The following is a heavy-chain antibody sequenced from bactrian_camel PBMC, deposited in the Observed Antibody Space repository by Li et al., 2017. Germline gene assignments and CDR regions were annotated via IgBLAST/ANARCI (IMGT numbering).Heavy chain of an antibody. CDR2: IDSDGTT. V-gene: IGHV3S55*01. Sequence: HVQLVESGGGSVQSGDSLRLSCSYADDRNAKCVGWFRQAPGQMRVGIAAIDSDGTTTYADSVKGRFTLSEDNAKNTLFLQMNSLRAGDTAVYYCAAGLFADFGLGLGTQVTVSS. J-gene: IGHJ6*01. D-gene: IGHD5*01. CDR1: DDRNAKCV.